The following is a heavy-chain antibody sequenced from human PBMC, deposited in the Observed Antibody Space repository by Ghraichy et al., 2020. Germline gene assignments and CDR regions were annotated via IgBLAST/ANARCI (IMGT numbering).Heavy chain of an antibody. V-gene: IGHV3-33*01. CDR2: IWYDGSKK. CDR1: GFTFSRFG. D-gene: IGHD2-2*01. J-gene: IGHJ5*02. Sequence: GGSLRLPCAASGFTFSRFGMHWVRQAPGKGLEWVAIIWYDGSKKYYADSVKGRFTISRDNSKNTLYLQMNSLRAEDTAVYYCARGYCTTSSCNDRPWFDPWGQGTLVTGSS. CDR3: ARGYCTTSSCNDRPWFDP.